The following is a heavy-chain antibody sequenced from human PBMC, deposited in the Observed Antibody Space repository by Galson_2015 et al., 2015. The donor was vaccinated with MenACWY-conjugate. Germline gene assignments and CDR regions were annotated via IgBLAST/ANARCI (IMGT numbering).Heavy chain of an antibody. CDR3: ARDGSGWVIDF. D-gene: IGHD6-19*01. J-gene: IGHJ4*02. Sequence: SLRLSCAASGFTFSHYSMYWVRQAPGKGLEWVSYIGSVTSTIYYRDSVKGRFTISRDNAKNSLYLQMNSLRAEDTAVYYCARDGSGWVIDFWGQGTLDTVSS. CDR1: GFTFSHYS. CDR2: IGSVTSTI. V-gene: IGHV3-48*04.